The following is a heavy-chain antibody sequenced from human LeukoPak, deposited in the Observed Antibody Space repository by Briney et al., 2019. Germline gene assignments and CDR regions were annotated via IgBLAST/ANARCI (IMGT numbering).Heavy chain of an antibody. CDR2: IRNEVDGATT. Sequence: GGSLRLSCAASGFTFKDAWMAWVRQAPGKGLEWIGRIRNEVDGATTSYATSVKGRFNISRDDSRNTLYLQMQSLKSEDTALYYCAPHRLFHNYWGQGTLVTLSS. D-gene: IGHD2-21*01. V-gene: IGHV3-15*01. CDR1: GFTFKDAW. CDR3: APHRLFHNY. J-gene: IGHJ4*02.